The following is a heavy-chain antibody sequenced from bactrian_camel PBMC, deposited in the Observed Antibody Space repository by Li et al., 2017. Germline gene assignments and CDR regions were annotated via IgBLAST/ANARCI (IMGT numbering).Heavy chain of an antibody. J-gene: IGHJ4*01. CDR3: TARPSVQGSWYSIDL. CDR2: NMDGDGTT. CDR1: GYTFSSVC. V-gene: IGHV3S26*01. Sequence: HVQLVESGGGSVQAGGSLRLSCAASGYTFSSVCMAWIRRAPGKEREGVANMDGDGTTTTADPVKGRFTISKDNAKNTLYLQMNSLKPEDAAVYYCTARPSVQGSWYSIDLWGQGTQVTVS. D-gene: IGHD6*01.